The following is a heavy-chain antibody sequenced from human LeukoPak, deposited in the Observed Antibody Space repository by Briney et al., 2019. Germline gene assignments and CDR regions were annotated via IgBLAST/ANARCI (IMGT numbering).Heavy chain of an antibody. Sequence: SQTLSLTCVVSGDSVSSKNGAWNWIRQSPSRGIEWLGRTYYRSKWYNDYAESMEGRMTISQDTSKNQYSLLLNSVTPDDTAVYYCARDFGTTGWHTFDYWGQGTLVTVSS. D-gene: IGHD6-19*01. CDR2: TYYRSKWYN. CDR3: ARDFGTTGWHTFDY. CDR1: GDSVSSKNGA. V-gene: IGHV6-1*01. J-gene: IGHJ4*02.